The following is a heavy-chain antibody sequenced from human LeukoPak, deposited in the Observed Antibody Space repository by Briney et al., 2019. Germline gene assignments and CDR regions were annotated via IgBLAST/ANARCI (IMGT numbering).Heavy chain of an antibody. D-gene: IGHD6-19*01. CDR1: GFTFSSYA. CDR3: ARDLSYSSGWYHY. Sequence: GSLRLSCAASGFTFSSYAMSWVRQAPGKGLEWVSAISGSGGSTYYADSVKGRFTISRDNSKNTLCLQMNSLRAEDTAVYYCARDLSYSSGWYHYWGQGTLVTVSS. J-gene: IGHJ4*02. V-gene: IGHV3-23*01. CDR2: ISGSGGST.